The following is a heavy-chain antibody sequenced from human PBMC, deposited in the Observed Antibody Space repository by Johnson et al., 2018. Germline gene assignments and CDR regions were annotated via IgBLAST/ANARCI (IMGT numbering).Heavy chain of an antibody. D-gene: IGHD6-19*01. CDR1: GFTFSSYA. V-gene: IGHV3-23*01. J-gene: IGHJ3*02. CDR2: ISGSGGST. CDR3: AKEYGSSGWYDQGTDAFDI. Sequence: VQLQESGGGLVQPGGYLRLSCAASGFTFSSYAMSWVRQAPGKGLEWVSAISGSGGSTAYADSVKGRFTIPRDNSKNTLYLQMNSLRAEDTAVYYCAKEYGSSGWYDQGTDAFDIWGQGTMVTVSS.